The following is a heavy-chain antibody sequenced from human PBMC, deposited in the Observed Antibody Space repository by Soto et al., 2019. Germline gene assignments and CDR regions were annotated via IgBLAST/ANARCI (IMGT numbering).Heavy chain of an antibody. J-gene: IGHJ5*02. V-gene: IGHV4-59*01. D-gene: IGHD1-26*01. CDR3: ARSLYSGSYTNWFDP. Sequence: SETLSLTCTVSGGSISSYYWSWIRQPPGKGLEYIGYIYYSGSTNYNPSLKSRVTISVDTSKKQFSLKLSSVTAADTAVYYCARSLYSGSYTNWFDPWGQGTLVTVSS. CDR2: IYYSGST. CDR1: GGSISSYY.